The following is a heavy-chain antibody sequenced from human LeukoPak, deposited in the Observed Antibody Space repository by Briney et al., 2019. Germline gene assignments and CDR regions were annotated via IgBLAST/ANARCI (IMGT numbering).Heavy chain of an antibody. Sequence: GGSLRLSCAASGFTFSSYSMNWVLQAPGKGLEWVSSISSSSSYIYYADSVKGRFTISRDNAKNSLYLQMNSLRAEDTAVYYCARSETTVTPFDPWGQGTLVTVSS. CDR3: ARSETTVTPFDP. V-gene: IGHV3-21*01. J-gene: IGHJ5*02. CDR1: GFTFSSYS. D-gene: IGHD4-17*01. CDR2: ISSSSSYI.